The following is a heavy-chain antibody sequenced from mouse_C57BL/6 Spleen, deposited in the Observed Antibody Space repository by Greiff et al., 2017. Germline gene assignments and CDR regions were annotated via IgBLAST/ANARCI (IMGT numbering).Heavy chain of an antibody. CDR1: GYTFTDYN. V-gene: IGHV1-22*01. CDR2: INPNNGGT. J-gene: IGHJ2*01. Sequence: EVQLQQSGPELVKPGASVKMSCKASGYTFTDYNMHWVKQSHGKSLEWIGYINPNNGGTSYNQKFKGKATLTVNKSSSTAYMELRSLTSEDSAVYYCARSGTTVVYFDYWGQGTTLTVAS. D-gene: IGHD1-1*01. CDR3: ARSGTTVVYFDY.